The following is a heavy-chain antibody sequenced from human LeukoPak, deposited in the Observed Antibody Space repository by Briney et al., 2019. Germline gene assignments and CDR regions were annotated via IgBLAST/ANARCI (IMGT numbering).Heavy chain of an antibody. D-gene: IGHD2-2*01. CDR3: ARNDCSSTSCQFGDAFDI. CDR1: GGSISSGDYY. CDR2: IYYTVRT. V-gene: IGHV4-30-4*08. Sequence: PSQTLSLTRTVSGGSISSGDYYWSWIRQPPGKGLEWIGYIYYTVRTFYNPSLKSRVAISVDTSKHLFSLKLTSVTAADTAVYYCARNDCSSTSCQFGDAFDIWGQGAMVTVSS. J-gene: IGHJ3*02.